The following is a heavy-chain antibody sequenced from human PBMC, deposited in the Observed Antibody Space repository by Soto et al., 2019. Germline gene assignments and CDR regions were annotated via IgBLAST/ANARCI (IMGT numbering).Heavy chain of an antibody. J-gene: IGHJ4*02. Sequence: EVQVLESGGGLVQPGGSLRLSCAATGFTFSDFAMSWVRQAQGKGLEWVSRIYGGGNGPHYADSVKGRVTISRDNSKNTLYLQMNSLRAEDTAVYYCAKMEGMDPWAYSFDYWGQGTVVTVSS. CDR1: GFTFSDFA. CDR2: IYGGGNGP. V-gene: IGHV3-23*01. D-gene: IGHD2-2*03. CDR3: AKMEGMDPWAYSFDY.